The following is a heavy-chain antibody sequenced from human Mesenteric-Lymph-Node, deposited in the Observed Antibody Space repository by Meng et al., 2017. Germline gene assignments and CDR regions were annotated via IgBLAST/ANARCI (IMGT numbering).Heavy chain of an antibody. J-gene: IGHJ4*02. V-gene: IGHV4-4*02. CDR3: TTLYGDSIS. Sequence: GPQQGARPGVVTPSGTLSLSSDVSGAFSSNDQWWSWVRQAPGMGLEWSGEIYHSGRTNYNPSVKSRVSMSVDKSQNHFSLRLSSVTAADTSVYYCTTLYGDSISWGQGTLVTVSS. CDR1: GAFSSNDQW. D-gene: IGHD4-17*01. CDR2: IYHSGRT.